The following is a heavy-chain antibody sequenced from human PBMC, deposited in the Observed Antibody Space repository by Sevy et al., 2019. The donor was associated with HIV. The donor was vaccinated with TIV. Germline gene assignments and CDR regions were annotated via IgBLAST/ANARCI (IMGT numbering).Heavy chain of an antibody. D-gene: IGHD2-2*01. CDR1: GGTFSSYA. CDR3: ASYNDCSSTSCPLFPFDY. V-gene: IGHV1-69*13. Sequence: SVKVSCKASGGTFSSYAISWVRQAPGQGLERTGGIIPIFGTANYAQQFQGRVTITADESTSTAYMELSSLRSEDTDVYYCASYNDCSSTSCPLFPFDYWGQGTLVYVSS. CDR2: IIPIFGTA. J-gene: IGHJ4*02.